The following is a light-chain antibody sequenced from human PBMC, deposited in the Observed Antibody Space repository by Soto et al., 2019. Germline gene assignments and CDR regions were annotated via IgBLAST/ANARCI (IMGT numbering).Light chain of an antibody. J-gene: IGLJ1*01. CDR3: QSYDISMRGYV. CDR2: ATT. CDR1: SSKSGVDYG. Sequence: SVLRAPPAVSGAAGERVGISCSGSSSKSGVDYGVRWYQQLPKMAPTLLIFATTTRPSGVPPRFSASKSGTSASLAITGLRADDEADYYCQSYDISMRGYVFGTGTKVTV. V-gene: IGLV1-40*01.